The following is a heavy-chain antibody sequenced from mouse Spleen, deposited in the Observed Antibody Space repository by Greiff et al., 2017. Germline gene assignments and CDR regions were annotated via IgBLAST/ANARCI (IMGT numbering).Heavy chain of an antibody. CDR3: TKGEIPDY. J-gene: IGHJ2*01. CDR1: GFNIKDDY. V-gene: IGHV14-4*01. CDR2: IDPENGDT. Sequence: VQLQQSGAELVRPGASVKLSCTASGFNIKDDYMHWVKQRPEQGLEWIGWIDPENGDTEYASKFQGKATITADTSSNTAYLQLSSLTSEDTAVYYCTKGEIPDYWGQGTTLTVSS. D-gene: IGHD3-3*01.